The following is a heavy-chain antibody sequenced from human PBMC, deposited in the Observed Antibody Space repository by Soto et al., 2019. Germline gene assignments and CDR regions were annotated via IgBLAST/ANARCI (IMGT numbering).Heavy chain of an antibody. V-gene: IGHV4-61*08. J-gene: IGHJ4*02. CDR2: IYYSGST. D-gene: IGHD6-19*01. CDR1: GGSISSGDYY. CDR3: ARAVAVAADFDY. Sequence: SETLSLTCTVSGGSISSGDYYWSWIRQPPGKGLEWIGYIYYSGSTSYNPSLQSRVTISVDTSKNQFSLKLSSVTAADTAVYYCARAVAVAADFDYWGQGTLVTVSS.